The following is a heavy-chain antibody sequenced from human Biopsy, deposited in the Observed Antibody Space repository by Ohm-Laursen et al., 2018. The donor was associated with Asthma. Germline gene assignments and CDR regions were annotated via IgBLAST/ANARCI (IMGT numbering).Heavy chain of an antibody. CDR1: GFAVSRDY. CDR2: IYSGGTS. J-gene: IGHJ4*02. Sequence: LSLTCASSGFAVSRDYMFWVRQAPGKGLEWVSVIYSGGTSHTADSVRGRFTISRDYSKNTLYLQMHSLRAEDTAVYYCARGVSSNWSHYYFDYWGQGTLVTVSS. D-gene: IGHD2-2*01. V-gene: IGHV3-53*01. CDR3: ARGVSSNWSHYYFDY.